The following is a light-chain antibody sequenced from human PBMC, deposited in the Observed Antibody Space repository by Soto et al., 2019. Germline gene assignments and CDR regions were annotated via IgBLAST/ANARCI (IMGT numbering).Light chain of an antibody. V-gene: IGKV1-39*01. CDR3: QQSYTTPLT. CDR1: QTISSN. Sequence: DIQMTQSPSSLSASVGDRVTITCRASQTISSNLNWYQQKPEKAPKVLIYAASSLQSGVPSRFSGSGYGTDFTLTISSLQPEDFATYYCQQSYTTPLTFGGGTKVEIQ. J-gene: IGKJ4*01. CDR2: AAS.